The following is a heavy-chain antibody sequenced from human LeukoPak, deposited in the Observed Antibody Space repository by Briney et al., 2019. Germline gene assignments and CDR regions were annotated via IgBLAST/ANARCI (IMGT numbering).Heavy chain of an antibody. D-gene: IGHD3-22*01. Sequence: SETLSLTCTVSGGSISSYYWSWIRQPPGKGLEWIGYIYYSGSTNYNPSLKSRGTISLDTSKNQFSLNLSSVTAAETAVYYCASSRYYYDSSGYYRVYYYYGMDVWGQGTTVTVSS. CDR2: IYYSGST. J-gene: IGHJ6*02. CDR3: ASSRYYYDSSGYYRVYYYYGMDV. V-gene: IGHV4-59*01. CDR1: GGSISSYY.